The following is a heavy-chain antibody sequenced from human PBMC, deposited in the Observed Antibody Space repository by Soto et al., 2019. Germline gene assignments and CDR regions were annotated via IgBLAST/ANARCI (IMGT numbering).Heavy chain of an antibody. D-gene: IGHD1-26*01. CDR2: IKSKTDGGTT. J-gene: IGHJ4*02. CDR3: TTDCRARPSRRERCWDY. CDR1: GFTFSSYA. V-gene: IGHV3-15*01. Sequence: EVQLLESGGGLVQPGGSLRLSCAASGFTFSSYAMSWVRQAPGKGLEWVGRIKSKTDGGTTDYAAPVKGRFTISRDDSKNTLYLQMNSLKTEDTAVYYCTTDCRARPSRRERCWDYWGQGTLVTVSS.